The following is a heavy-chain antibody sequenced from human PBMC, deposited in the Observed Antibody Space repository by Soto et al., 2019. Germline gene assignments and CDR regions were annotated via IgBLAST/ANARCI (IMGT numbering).Heavy chain of an antibody. V-gene: IGHV1-69*02. D-gene: IGHD1-20*01. CDR1: GGTFSSYS. CDR2: VVPKIGNI. J-gene: IGHJ4*02. Sequence: QVQLVQSGAEVNNPGSSVKVSCKAPGGTFSSYSINCVRQAPGQGLEGMGRVVPKIGNINFVRKFQGRLTLTADKSTRTAFLELSSLRPEDTAVYYCTRGGRENNWHDGNFEYWAQGSQVSVSS. CDR3: TRGGRENNWHDGNFEY.